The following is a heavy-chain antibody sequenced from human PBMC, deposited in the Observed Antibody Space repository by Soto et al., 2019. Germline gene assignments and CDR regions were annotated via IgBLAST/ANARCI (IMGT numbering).Heavy chain of an antibody. D-gene: IGHD3-22*01. CDR1: GGSISSYY. Sequence: ETLSLTCTVSGGSISSYYWSWIRQPPGKGLEWIGYIYYSGSTNYNPSLKSRVTISVDTSKNQFSLKLSSVTAADTAVYYCAREGLIRQHYYCCMHVWGPGTTVT. CDR2: IYYSGST. V-gene: IGHV4-59*01. J-gene: IGHJ6*02. CDR3: AREGLIRQHYYCCMHV.